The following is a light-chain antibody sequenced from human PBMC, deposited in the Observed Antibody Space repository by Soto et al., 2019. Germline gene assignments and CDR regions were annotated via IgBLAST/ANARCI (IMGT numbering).Light chain of an antibody. J-gene: IGKJ3*01. CDR1: KDISSW. CDR2: AAS. V-gene: IGKV1D-12*01. CDR3: QQANSFPFT. Sequence: DIQMTQSPSSVSASVGDRITITCRTSKDISSWLAWYQQKPGKAPKLLIYAASSLQSGVPSRFSGSGSGTDFTLTISSLQPEDFATYYCQQANSFPFTFGPGTKVDIK.